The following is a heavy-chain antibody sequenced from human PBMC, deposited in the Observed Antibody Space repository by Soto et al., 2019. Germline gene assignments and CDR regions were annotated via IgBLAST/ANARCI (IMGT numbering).Heavy chain of an antibody. CDR1: GFTFSSYA. V-gene: IGHV3-23*01. Sequence: GGSLRLSCAASGFTFSSYAMSWVRQAPGKGLEWVSAISGSGGSTYYADSVKGRFTISRDNSKNTLYLQMNSLRAEDTAVYYCAKDISYGGITMVRDLGSFFDYWGQGTLVTVSS. CDR3: AKDISYGGITMVRDLGSFFDY. D-gene: IGHD3-10*01. J-gene: IGHJ4*02. CDR2: ISGSGGST.